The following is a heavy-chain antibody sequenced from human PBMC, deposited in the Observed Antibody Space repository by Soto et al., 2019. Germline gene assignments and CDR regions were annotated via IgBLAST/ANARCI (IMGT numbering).Heavy chain of an antibody. J-gene: IGHJ3*01. V-gene: IGHV3-30*18. D-gene: IGHD3-3*01. CDR2: ISYDGSNK. CDR3: AKSPGGYYSFDF. Sequence: GGSLRLSCAASGFTFSSYGMHWVRQAPGKGLEWVAVISYDGSNKYYADSVKGRFTISRDNSKNTLYLQMNSLRAEDTAVYYCAKSPGGYYSFDFWRQGPMVTVSS. CDR1: GFTFSSYG.